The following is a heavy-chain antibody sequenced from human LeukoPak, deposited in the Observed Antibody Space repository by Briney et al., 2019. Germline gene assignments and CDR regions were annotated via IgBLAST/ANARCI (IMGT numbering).Heavy chain of an antibody. D-gene: IGHD2-8*02. J-gene: IGHJ4*02. V-gene: IGHV1-8*01. CDR1: GYTFTSYD. CDR2: MNPNSGNT. Sequence: ASVKVSCKASGYTFTSYDINWVRQATGQGLEWMGWMNPNSGNTGYAQKFQGRVTMTRNTSISTAYMELSSLRSEDTAVYYCARSRTGGGGFDYWGQGTLVTVSS. CDR3: ARSRTGGGGFDY.